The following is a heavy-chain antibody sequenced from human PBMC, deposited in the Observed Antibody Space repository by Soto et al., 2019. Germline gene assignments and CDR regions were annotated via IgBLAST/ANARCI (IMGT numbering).Heavy chain of an antibody. J-gene: IGHJ4*03. CDR1: GYIFTGYF. CDR2: ITPNSGDT. V-gene: IGHV1-2*06. Sequence: RASVKVSCKTSGYIFTGYFIHWVRQTPGQGLQWLGRITPNSGDTKYGQTFQGRVTLTRDTSASTAYMELSGLRADDTALYYCVRWGYGPNSLEFWGQGTLVTVSS. CDR3: VRWGYGPNSLEF. D-gene: IGHD4-17*01.